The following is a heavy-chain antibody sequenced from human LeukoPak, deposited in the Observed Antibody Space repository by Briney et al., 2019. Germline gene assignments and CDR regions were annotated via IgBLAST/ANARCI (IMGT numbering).Heavy chain of an antibody. D-gene: IGHD2-15*01. CDR3: ARVVVAATVPDY. J-gene: IGHJ4*02. CDR1: GYTFTGYY. Sequence: GASVTVSCKASGYTFTGYYMHWVRQAPGQGLEWMGLINPNSGGTNYAQKFQGRVTMTRDTSISTAYMELSRLRSDDTAVHYCARVVVAATVPDYWGQGTLVTVSS. V-gene: IGHV1-2*02. CDR2: INPNSGGT.